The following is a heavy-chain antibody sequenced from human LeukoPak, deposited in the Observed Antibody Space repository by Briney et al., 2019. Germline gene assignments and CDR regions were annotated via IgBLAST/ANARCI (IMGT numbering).Heavy chain of an antibody. V-gene: IGHV3-64*01. J-gene: IGHJ3*02. CDR3: ARDLHYAFDI. Sequence: PGGSLRLSCAASGFTFSSYAMYWVRQAPGKGLEFVSAISSNGGSTYYANSVKGRFTISRDNAKNSLYLQMNSLRDEDTAVYYCARDLHYAFDIWGQGTMVTASS. CDR1: GFTFSSYA. CDR2: ISSNGGST. D-gene: IGHD3-10*01.